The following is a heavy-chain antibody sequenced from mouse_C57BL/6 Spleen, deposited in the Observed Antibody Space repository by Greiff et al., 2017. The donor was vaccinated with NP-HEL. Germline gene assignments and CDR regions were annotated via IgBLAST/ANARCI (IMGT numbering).Heavy chain of an antibody. CDR1: GFTFSSYG. CDR3: AAYDFDD. CDR2: ISSGGSYT. V-gene: IGHV5-6*01. J-gene: IGHJ4*01. Sequence: EVLLVESGGDLVKPGGSLKLSCAASGFTFSSYGMSWVRQTPDKRLEWVATISSGGSYTYYPDSVKGRFTISRDNAKNTLYLQMSSLKSEDTTMYYYAAYDFDDWGQGTSLTVSS.